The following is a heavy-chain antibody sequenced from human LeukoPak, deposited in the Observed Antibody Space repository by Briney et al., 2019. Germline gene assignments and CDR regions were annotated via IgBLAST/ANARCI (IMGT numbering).Heavy chain of an antibody. CDR3: ASETIRGYCSSTSCYTGDDY. J-gene: IGHJ4*02. Sequence: GASVKVSCKASGYTFTSYYMHWVRQAPGQGLEWMGIINPSGSSTSYAQKFQGRVTMTRDTSTSTVYMELSSPRSEDTAVYYCASETIRGYCSSTSCYTGDDYWGQGTRVTVSS. CDR2: INPSGSST. V-gene: IGHV1-46*01. CDR1: GYTFTSYY. D-gene: IGHD2-2*02.